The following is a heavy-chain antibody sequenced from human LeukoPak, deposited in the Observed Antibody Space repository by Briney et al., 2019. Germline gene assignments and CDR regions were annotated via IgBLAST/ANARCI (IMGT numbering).Heavy chain of an antibody. CDR3: ARETSSGWYYFDY. Sequence: SETLSLTCTVSGGSISSGSYYWSWIRQPAGKGLEWIGRIYTSGSTNYNPSLKSRVTISVDTSKNQFSPKLSSVTAADTAVYYCARETSSGWYYFDYWGQGTLVTVSS. CDR2: IYTSGST. CDR1: GGSISSGSYY. V-gene: IGHV4-61*02. D-gene: IGHD6-19*01. J-gene: IGHJ4*02.